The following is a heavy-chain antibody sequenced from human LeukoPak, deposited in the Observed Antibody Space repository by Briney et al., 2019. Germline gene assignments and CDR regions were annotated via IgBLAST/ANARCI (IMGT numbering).Heavy chain of an antibody. CDR1: GFTFSSYS. Sequence: GGSLRLSCAASGFTFSSYSMNWVRQAPGKGLEWVSSTSSSSSYIYYADSVKGRFTISRDNAKNSLYLQMNSLRAEDTAVYYCAKGRGVYDFWSGYYTFDYWGQGTLVTVSS. CDR3: AKGRGVYDFWSGYYTFDY. J-gene: IGHJ4*02. CDR2: TSSSSSYI. V-gene: IGHV3-21*01. D-gene: IGHD3-3*01.